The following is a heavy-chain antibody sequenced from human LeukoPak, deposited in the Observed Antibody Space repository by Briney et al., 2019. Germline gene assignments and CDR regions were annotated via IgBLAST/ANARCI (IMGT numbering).Heavy chain of an antibody. D-gene: IGHD2-2*01. CDR3: ARDEGGALGYCSSTSCPEGY. CDR1: GFTFSSYS. J-gene: IGHJ4*02. CDR2: ISSSSSYI. Sequence: GGSLRLSCAASGFTFSSYSMHWVRQAPGKGLEWVSSISSSSSYIYYADSVEGRFTISRDNAKNSLYLQMNSLRAEDTAVYYCARDEGGALGYCSSTSCPEGYWGQGTLVTVSS. V-gene: IGHV3-21*01.